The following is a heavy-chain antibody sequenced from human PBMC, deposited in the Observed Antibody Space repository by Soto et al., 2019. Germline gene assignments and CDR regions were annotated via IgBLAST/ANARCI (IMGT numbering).Heavy chain of an antibody. CDR3: ASKDYYDSSGYRGAFDY. Sequence: QVQLVESGGGVVQPGRSLRLSCAASGFTFSSYAMHWVRQAPGKGLEWVAVISYDGSNKYYADSVKGRFTISRDNSKNTLYLQMNSLRAEDTAVYYCASKDYYDSSGYRGAFDYWGQGTLVTVSS. D-gene: IGHD3-22*01. J-gene: IGHJ4*02. CDR2: ISYDGSNK. V-gene: IGHV3-30-3*01. CDR1: GFTFSSYA.